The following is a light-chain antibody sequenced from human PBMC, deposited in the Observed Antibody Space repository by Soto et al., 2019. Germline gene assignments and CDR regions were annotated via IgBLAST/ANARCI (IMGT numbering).Light chain of an antibody. Sequence: DIQMTQSPSTLSASVGDRVTITCRASQRMSSWLAWYQQKPGKVPKLLIYQASSLESGVLSRFSGSGSGTEFTLTISSLQPDDFATYYCQQYNSYWTFGQGTKVDIK. CDR3: QQYNSYWT. CDR1: QRMSSW. V-gene: IGKV1-5*03. CDR2: QAS. J-gene: IGKJ1*01.